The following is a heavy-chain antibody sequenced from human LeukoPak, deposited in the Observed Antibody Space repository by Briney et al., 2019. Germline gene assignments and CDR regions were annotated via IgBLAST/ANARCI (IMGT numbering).Heavy chain of an antibody. CDR1: GFTFDDYG. Sequence: GGSLRLSCAASGFTFDDYGMSWVRQAPGKGLEWVSGIIWNGGSTGYADSVKGRFTISRGNAKNSLYLQMNSLRAEDTALYSCARGVGAHSIAAAGTGWFDPWGQGTLVTVSS. V-gene: IGHV3-20*04. D-gene: IGHD6-13*01. CDR2: IIWNGGST. CDR3: ARGVGAHSIAAAGTGWFDP. J-gene: IGHJ5*02.